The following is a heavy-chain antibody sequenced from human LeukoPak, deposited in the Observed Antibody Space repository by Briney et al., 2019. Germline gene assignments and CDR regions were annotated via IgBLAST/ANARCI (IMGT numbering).Heavy chain of an antibody. Sequence: ASVKVSCKACGYTFTGYYMHCVRQAPGQGLEWMGGINPNSGGTNYAQKFQGRVTITADKSTSTAYMELSSLRSEDTAVYYCARGGRYFDWLLPYYYYYYYMDVWGKGTTVTVSS. CDR3: ARGGRYFDWLLPYYYYYYYMDV. V-gene: IGHV1-2*02. CDR1: GYTFTGYY. D-gene: IGHD3-9*01. J-gene: IGHJ6*03. CDR2: INPNSGGT.